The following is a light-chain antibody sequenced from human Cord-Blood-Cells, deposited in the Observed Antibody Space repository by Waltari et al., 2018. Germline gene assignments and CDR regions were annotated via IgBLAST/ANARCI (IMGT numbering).Light chain of an antibody. CDR3: AAWDDSLSAWV. Sequence: QSVLTQPPSASGTPGQRVTISCSGSSSNIGSNYVYWYQQLPGTPPKLLIYRNNQRPSGVPARFSGSKSGTSASLAISGLRSEDEADYYCAAWDDSLSAWVFGGGTKLTVL. J-gene: IGLJ3*02. V-gene: IGLV1-47*01. CDR2: RNN. CDR1: SSNIGSNY.